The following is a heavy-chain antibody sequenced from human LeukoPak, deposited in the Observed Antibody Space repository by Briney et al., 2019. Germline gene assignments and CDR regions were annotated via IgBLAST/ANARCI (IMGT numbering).Heavy chain of an antibody. Sequence: GGSLRLSCAASGFTFSSYGMHWVRQAPGKGLEWVAFIRFDGTNKYSADSVKGRFTISRDNSKDTLYLQMNSLRAEDTAVYYCAKGTARAGRWIEDFDYWGQGTLVTVSS. CDR3: AKGTARAGRWIEDFDY. J-gene: IGHJ4*02. CDR2: IRFDGTNK. V-gene: IGHV3-30*02. CDR1: GFTFSSYG. D-gene: IGHD6-13*01.